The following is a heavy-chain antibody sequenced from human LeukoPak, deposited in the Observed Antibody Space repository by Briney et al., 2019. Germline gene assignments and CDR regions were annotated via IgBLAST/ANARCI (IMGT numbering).Heavy chain of an antibody. D-gene: IGHD2-2*01. Sequence: GGSLRLSCAASGFTFSSYSMNWVRQAPGKGLEWVSYISSSSSTIYYADSVKGRFTISRDNAKNSLYLQMNSLRAEDTAVYYCARGDDIVVVPAPFDYWGQGTLVTVSS. CDR3: ARGDDIVVVPAPFDY. J-gene: IGHJ4*02. V-gene: IGHV3-48*01. CDR2: ISSSSSTI. CDR1: GFTFSSYS.